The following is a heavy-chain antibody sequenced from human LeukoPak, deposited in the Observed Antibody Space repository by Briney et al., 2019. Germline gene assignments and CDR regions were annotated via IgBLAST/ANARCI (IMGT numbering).Heavy chain of an antibody. V-gene: IGHV4-59*01. CDR1: GGSISSYY. CDR2: IYYSGST. CDR3: ARVGDCSGGSCYSDYYYGMDV. J-gene: IGHJ6*02. D-gene: IGHD2-15*01. Sequence: SETLSLTCTVSGGSISSYYWSWIRQPPGKGLEWIGYIYYSGSTNYNPSLKSRVTISVDTTKNQFSLKLSSVTAADTAVYYCARVGDCSGGSCYSDYYYGMDVWGQGTTVTVSS.